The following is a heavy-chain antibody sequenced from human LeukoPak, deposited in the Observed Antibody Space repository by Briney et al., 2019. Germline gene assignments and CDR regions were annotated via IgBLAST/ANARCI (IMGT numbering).Heavy chain of an antibody. V-gene: IGHV3-48*01. D-gene: IGHD4-17*01. Sequence: GGSLRLSCAASGFTFSTYSMNWVRQAPGKGLEWVSYISSSISTMYYADSVEGRFTISRDNAKNSLYLQINSLRAEDTAVYYCARDIYFYGDYVIDYWGQGTLVTVSS. CDR1: GFTFSTYS. CDR2: ISSSISTM. J-gene: IGHJ4*02. CDR3: ARDIYFYGDYVIDY.